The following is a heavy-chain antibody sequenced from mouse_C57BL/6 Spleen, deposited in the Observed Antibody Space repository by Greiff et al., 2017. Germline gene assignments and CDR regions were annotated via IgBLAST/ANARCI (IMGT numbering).Heavy chain of an antibody. CDR2: IYPRSGNT. J-gene: IGHJ1*03. V-gene: IGHV1-81*01. D-gene: IGHD2-4*01. CDR3: ASYDYDWYFDV. CDR1: GYTFTSYG. Sequence: VHLVESGAELARPGASVKLSCKASGYTFTSYGISWVKQRTGQGLEWIGEIYPRSGNTYYNEKFKGKATLTADKSSSTAYMELRSLTSEDSAVXFCASYDYDWYFDVWGTGTTVTVSS.